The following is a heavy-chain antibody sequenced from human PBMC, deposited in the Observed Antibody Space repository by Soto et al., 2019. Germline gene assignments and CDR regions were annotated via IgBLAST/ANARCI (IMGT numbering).Heavy chain of an antibody. D-gene: IGHD5-12*01. J-gene: IGHJ4*02. Sequence: SETLSLTCAVYGGSFSGYYWSWIRQPPGKGLEWIGEINHSGSTNYNPSLKSRVTISVDTSKNQFSLKLSSVTAADTAVYYCARGGRRYSPYFDYWGQGTLVTVSS. CDR2: INHSGST. CDR3: ARGGRRYSPYFDY. V-gene: IGHV4-34*01. CDR1: GGSFSGYY.